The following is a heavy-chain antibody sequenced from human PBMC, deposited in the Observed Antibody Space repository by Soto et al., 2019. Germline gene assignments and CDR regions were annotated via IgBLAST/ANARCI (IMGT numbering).Heavy chain of an antibody. V-gene: IGHV3-9*01. CDR2: ISWNSGSI. D-gene: IGHD5-12*01. Sequence: GGSLRLSCAASGFTFDDYAMHWVRQAPGKGLEWVSGISWNSGSIGYADSVKGRFTISRDNAKNSLYLQMNSLRAEDTALYYCAKDLTSGYDFVDYWGQGTLVTVSS. CDR1: GFTFDDYA. CDR3: AKDLTSGYDFVDY. J-gene: IGHJ4*02.